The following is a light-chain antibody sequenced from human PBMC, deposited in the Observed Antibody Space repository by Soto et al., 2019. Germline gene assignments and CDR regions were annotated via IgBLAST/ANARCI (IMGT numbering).Light chain of an antibody. CDR2: DVS. Sequence: QSALTHPASVSGSPGQSITLSCTGTSSDVGGYNYVSWYQHHPGKAPKLIIYDVSNRPSGVSNPFSGSKSGNTASLTISGLQPEDEADYYCSSYTTSNTRQIVFGTGTEVTVL. V-gene: IGLV2-14*03. J-gene: IGLJ1*01. CDR3: SSYTTSNTRQIV. CDR1: SSDVGGYNY.